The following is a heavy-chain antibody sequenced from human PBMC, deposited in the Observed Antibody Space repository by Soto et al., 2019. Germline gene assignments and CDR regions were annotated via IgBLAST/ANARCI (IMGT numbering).Heavy chain of an antibody. V-gene: IGHV3-48*01. J-gene: IGHJ3*02. D-gene: IGHD1-1*01. Sequence: GGSLRLSCAVSGVTFSNFAMNWVRQAPGKGLEWVSYISSSSNTIYYADSVKGRFTISRDNARNSLYLQLNSLRAEDTAVYFCARRFYNSDAFDIWGQGTMVTVSS. CDR3: ARRFYNSDAFDI. CDR1: GVTFSNFA. CDR2: ISSSSNTI.